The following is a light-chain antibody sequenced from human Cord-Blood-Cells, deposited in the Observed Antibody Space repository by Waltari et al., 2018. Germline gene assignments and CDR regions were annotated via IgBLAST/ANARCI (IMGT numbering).Light chain of an antibody. V-gene: IGKV1-39*01. CDR3: QQSYSTPLT. CDR1: QSISSY. Sequence: FHLTPPPSSLSASVCDIVTITCRASQSISSYLNWYQQKPGKAPKLLIYAASSLQSGVPSRFSGSGSGTDFTLTISSLQPEDFATYYCQQSYSTPLTFGGGTKVEIK. CDR2: AAS. J-gene: IGKJ4*01.